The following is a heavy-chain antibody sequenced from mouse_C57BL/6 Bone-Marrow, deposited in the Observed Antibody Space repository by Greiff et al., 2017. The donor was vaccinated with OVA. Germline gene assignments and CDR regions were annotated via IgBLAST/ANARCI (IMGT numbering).Heavy chain of an antibody. CDR1: GYTFTSYW. CDR3: ARCGNYEGFDY. J-gene: IGHJ2*01. Sequence: QVQLQQPGAELVRPGSSVKLSCKASGYTFTSYWMDWVKQRPGQGLEWIGNIYPSDSETHYNQKFKDKATLTVDKSSSTAYMQLSSLTSEDSAVYDCARCGNYEGFDYWGQGTTLTVSA. CDR2: IYPSDSET. V-gene: IGHV1-61*01. D-gene: IGHD2-1*01.